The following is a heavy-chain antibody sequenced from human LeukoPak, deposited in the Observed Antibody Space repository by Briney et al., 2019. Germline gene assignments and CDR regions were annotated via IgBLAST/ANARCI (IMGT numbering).Heavy chain of an antibody. D-gene: IGHD4-17*01. V-gene: IGHV4-39*07. CDR2: IYYSGST. CDR3: ARDRDYGDYDSYWFDP. Sequence: PSETLSLTCTVSGGSISSSSYYWGWIRQPPGKGLEWIGSIYYSGSTYYNPSLKSRVTISVDTSKNQFSLKLSSVTAADTAVYYCARDRDYGDYDSYWFDPWGQGTLVTVSS. J-gene: IGHJ5*02. CDR1: GGSISSSSYY.